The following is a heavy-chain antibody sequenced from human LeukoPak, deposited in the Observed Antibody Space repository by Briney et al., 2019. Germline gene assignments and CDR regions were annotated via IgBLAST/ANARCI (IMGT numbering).Heavy chain of an antibody. CDR3: VSFYETY. J-gene: IGHJ4*02. Sequence: GRSLRLSCAASGNYWMHWVRQVPGKGLVWVSHINSDGSWTSYADSVKGRFTISKDNAKNTVYLQMNSLRAEDTAVYYCVSFYETYWGRGTLVTVSS. CDR2: INSDGSWT. D-gene: IGHD2/OR15-2a*01. CDR1: GNYW. V-gene: IGHV3-74*01.